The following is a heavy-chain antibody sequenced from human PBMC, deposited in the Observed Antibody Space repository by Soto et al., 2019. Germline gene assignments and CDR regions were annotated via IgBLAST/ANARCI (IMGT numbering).Heavy chain of an antibody. J-gene: IGHJ1*01. V-gene: IGHV3-23*01. CDR3: TKDHEQWLVRAEYFQH. CDR2: ISGSGGST. D-gene: IGHD6-19*01. Sequence: DVELLESGGGLVQPGGSLRLSCAASGFTFSSYAMSWVRQAPGKGLEWVSAISGSGGSTYYADSVKGRFTISRDNSKNTLYLQMNSLRAEDTAVYYCTKDHEQWLVRAEYFQHWGQGTLVTVSS. CDR1: GFTFSSYA.